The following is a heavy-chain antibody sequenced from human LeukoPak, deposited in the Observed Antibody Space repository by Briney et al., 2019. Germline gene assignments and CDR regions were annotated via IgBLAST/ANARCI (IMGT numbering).Heavy chain of an antibody. J-gene: IGHJ4*02. D-gene: IGHD1-26*01. V-gene: IGHV4-61*01. CDR2: IYYSGST. CDR3: ARGGSYYGYFDY. CDR1: GGSISSSSYY. Sequence: SETLSLTCTVSGGSISSSSYYWSWIRQPPGKGLEWIGYIYYSGSTNYNPSLKSRVTISVDASKNQFSLKLSSVTAADTAVYYCARGGSYYGYFDYWGQGTLVTVSS.